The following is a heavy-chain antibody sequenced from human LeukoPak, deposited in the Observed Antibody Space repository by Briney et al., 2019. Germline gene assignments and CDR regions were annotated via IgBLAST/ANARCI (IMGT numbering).Heavy chain of an antibody. CDR1: GYSISSAYY. Sequence: PSETLSLTCAVSGYSISSAYYWGWIRQPPVKGLEWIGSIYHSMRTYYNPSIKSRVTISVDTSKNQFSLKLSSGTAADTAVYYCVRHDYAGDYYYYMDVWGKGTTVTVSS. V-gene: IGHV4-38-2*01. CDR2: IYHSMRT. J-gene: IGHJ6*03. D-gene: IGHD4-17*01. CDR3: VRHDYAGDYYYYMDV.